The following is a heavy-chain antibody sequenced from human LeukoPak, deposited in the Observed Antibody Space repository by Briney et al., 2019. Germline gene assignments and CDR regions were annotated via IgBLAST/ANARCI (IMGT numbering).Heavy chain of an antibody. D-gene: IGHD2-2*01. Sequence: PGGSLRLSCAASRFTFSSYSMNWVRQAPGKGLEWVSSISSSSSYIYYADSVKGRFTISRDNAKNSLYLQMNSLRAEDTAVYYCAGDEATAAYWGQGTLVTVSS. J-gene: IGHJ4*02. CDR1: RFTFSSYS. CDR3: AGDEATAAY. V-gene: IGHV3-21*01. CDR2: ISSSSSYI.